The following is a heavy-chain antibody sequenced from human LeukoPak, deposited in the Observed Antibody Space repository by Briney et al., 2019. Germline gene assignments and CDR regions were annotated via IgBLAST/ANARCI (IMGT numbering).Heavy chain of an antibody. CDR1: GGSISSSDHY. J-gene: IGHJ5*02. CDR3: ARAANNYNDVRWFDP. Sequence: SQTLSLTCTVSGGSISSSDHYWSWIRQLPGQGLEWIGYIYYSGRTYYNPSLKSRVTISVDTSKNQFSLKLSSVTAADTAVYYCARAANNYNDVRWFDPWGQGTLVTVSS. V-gene: IGHV4-31*03. D-gene: IGHD1-20*01. CDR2: IYYSGRT.